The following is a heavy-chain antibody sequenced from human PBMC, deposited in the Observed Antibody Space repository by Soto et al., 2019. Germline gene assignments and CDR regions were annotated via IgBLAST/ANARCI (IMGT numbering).Heavy chain of an antibody. CDR2: INHSGST. D-gene: IGHD5-12*01. Sequence: SETLSLTCAVYGGSFSGYYWSWIRQPPGKGLEWIGEINHSGSTNYNPSLKSRVTISVDTSKNQFSLKLSSVTAADTAVYYRARGRWLQLGFFDYWGQGTLVTVSS. CDR3: ARGRWLQLGFFDY. CDR1: GGSFSGYY. J-gene: IGHJ4*02. V-gene: IGHV4-34*01.